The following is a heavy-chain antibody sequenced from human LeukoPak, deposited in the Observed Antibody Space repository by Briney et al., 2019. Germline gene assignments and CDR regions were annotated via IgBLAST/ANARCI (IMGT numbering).Heavy chain of an antibody. V-gene: IGHV1-18*01. Sequence: ASVKVSCKASGYTFTSYGISWVRQAPGQGLEWMGWISAYNGNTNYAQKLQGRVTMTPDTSTSTAYMELRSLRSDDTAVYYCAKDFYGDDVKDAFDIWGQGTMVTVSS. D-gene: IGHD4-17*01. CDR1: GYTFTSYG. CDR3: AKDFYGDDVKDAFDI. J-gene: IGHJ3*02. CDR2: ISAYNGNT.